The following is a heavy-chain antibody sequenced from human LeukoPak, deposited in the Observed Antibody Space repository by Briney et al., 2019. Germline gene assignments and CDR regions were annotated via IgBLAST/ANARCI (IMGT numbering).Heavy chain of an antibody. Sequence: GGSLRLSCAASGFAFSTYEMNWVRQAPGKGLEWVSYISFSGSPIYYADSLRGRFTISRDNAKNSLYLQMNSLRVEDTAVYYCASGGSSGWYYWGQGTLVTVSS. J-gene: IGHJ4*02. V-gene: IGHV3-48*03. CDR2: ISFSGSPI. CDR3: ASGGSSGWYY. D-gene: IGHD6-19*01. CDR1: GFAFSTYE.